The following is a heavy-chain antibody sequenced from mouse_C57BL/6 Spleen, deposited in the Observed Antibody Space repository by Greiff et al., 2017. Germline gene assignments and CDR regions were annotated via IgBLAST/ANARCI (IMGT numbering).Heavy chain of an antibody. D-gene: IGHD2-4*01. CDR3: TTGGLRQGNFDY. J-gene: IGHJ2*01. V-gene: IGHV14-4*01. CDR1: GFNIKDDY. Sequence: VQLQQSGAELVRPGASVKLSCTASGFNIKDDYMHWVKQRPEQGLEWIGWIDPENGDTEYASKFQGKATITADTSSNTAYLQRSSLTSEDTAVYYCTTGGLRQGNFDYWGQGTTLTVSS. CDR2: IDPENGDT.